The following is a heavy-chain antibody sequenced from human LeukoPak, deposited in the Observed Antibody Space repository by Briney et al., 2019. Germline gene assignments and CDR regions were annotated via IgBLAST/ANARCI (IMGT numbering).Heavy chain of an antibody. CDR3: ARNPPEVAWIQLWFGAFDI. CDR2: IIPIFGTA. J-gene: IGHJ3*02. CDR1: GGTFSSYA. D-gene: IGHD5-18*01. Sequence: EASVKVSCKASGGTFSSYAISWVRQAPGQGLEWMGRIIPIFGTANYAQKFQGRVTITTDESTSTAYMELSSLRSEDTAVYYCARNPPEVAWIQLWFGAFDIWGQGTMVTVSS. V-gene: IGHV1-69*05.